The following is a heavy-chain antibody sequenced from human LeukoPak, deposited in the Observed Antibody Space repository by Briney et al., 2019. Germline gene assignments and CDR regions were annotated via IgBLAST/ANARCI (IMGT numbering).Heavy chain of an antibody. CDR3: ARVPRYDFWSGYYTGIDH. CDR2: INHSGST. V-gene: IGHV4-34*01. J-gene: IGHJ4*02. D-gene: IGHD3-3*01. Sequence: PETLSLTCAVYGGSFSGYYWSWIRQPPGKGLEWIGEINHSGSTNYNPSLKSRVTISVDTSKNQFSLKLSSVTASDTAVYYCARVPRYDFWSGYYTGIDHWGQGTLVTVSS. CDR1: GGSFSGYY.